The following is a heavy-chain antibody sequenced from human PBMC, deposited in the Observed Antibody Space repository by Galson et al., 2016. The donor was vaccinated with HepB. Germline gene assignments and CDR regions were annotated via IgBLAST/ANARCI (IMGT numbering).Heavy chain of an antibody. CDR2: IYPSGST. Sequence: TLSLTCTASGDSIGTAIYYWSWIRQPAGKGLEWIGRIYPSGSTDYNPSLKSRVTISLDTSKNQISLKLTSVTAADTAFYYCAGEFTYWGQGTLVTVSS. CDR1: GDSIGTAIYY. V-gene: IGHV4-61*02. CDR3: AGEFTY. J-gene: IGHJ4*02.